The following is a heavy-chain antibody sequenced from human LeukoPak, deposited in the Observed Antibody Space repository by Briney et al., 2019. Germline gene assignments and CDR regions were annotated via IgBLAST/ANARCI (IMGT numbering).Heavy chain of an antibody. V-gene: IGHV4-61*01. CDR2: MYYSGST. Sequence: SETLSLTCTVSGDSVSSGNCYWSWIRQPPGKGLEWIAYMYYSGSTNYNPSLKSRVTMSVDTSKNQFSLKLSSVTAADTAVYYCARATGSGSYKYYFDYWGQGTLVTVSS. CDR1: GDSVSSGNCY. D-gene: IGHD3-10*01. CDR3: ARATGSGSYKYYFDY. J-gene: IGHJ4*02.